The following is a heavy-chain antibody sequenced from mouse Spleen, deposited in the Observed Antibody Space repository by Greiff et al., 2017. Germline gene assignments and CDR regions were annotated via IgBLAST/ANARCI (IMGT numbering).Heavy chain of an antibody. Sequence: QVQLKQSGAELVRPGASVTLSCKASGYTFTDYEMHWVKQTPVHGLEWIGAIDPETGGTAYNQKFKGKAILTADKSSSTAYMELRSLTSEDSAVYYCTGYGNSDFDYWGQGTTLTVSS. CDR1: GYTFTDYE. CDR3: TGYGNSDFDY. J-gene: IGHJ2*01. V-gene: IGHV1-15*01. D-gene: IGHD2-1*01. CDR2: IDPETGGT.